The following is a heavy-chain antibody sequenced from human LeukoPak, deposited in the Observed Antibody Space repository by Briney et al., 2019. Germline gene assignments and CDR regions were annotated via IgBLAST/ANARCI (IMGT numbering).Heavy chain of an antibody. CDR3: ARGPAGYN. CDR2: IYSGGST. Sequence: QPGGSLRLSCAASGFTVSSNHMSWVRQAPGKGLEWVSVIYSGGSTDYADPVKGRFTISRDNLKNTLYLQMNSLRAEDTAVYYCARGPAGYNWGQGTLVTFSS. V-gene: IGHV3-53*01. D-gene: IGHD1-1*01. J-gene: IGHJ4*02. CDR1: GFTVSSNH.